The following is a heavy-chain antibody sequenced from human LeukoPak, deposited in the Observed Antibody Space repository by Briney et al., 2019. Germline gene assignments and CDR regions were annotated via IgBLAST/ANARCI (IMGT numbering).Heavy chain of an antibody. CDR1: GYTFTGYY. CDR2: INPNTGDT. V-gene: IGHV1-2*02. CDR3: ARSRRVGNGEYPDY. Sequence: ASVNVSCKASGYTFTGYYMHWVRKTPGQGLDWMGWINPNTGDTNYGRKLQGRVTMTRDTSINTAYMELRSLRSADTAVYYCARSRRVGNGEYPDYWGQGTLVTVSS. J-gene: IGHJ4*02. D-gene: IGHD3-10*01.